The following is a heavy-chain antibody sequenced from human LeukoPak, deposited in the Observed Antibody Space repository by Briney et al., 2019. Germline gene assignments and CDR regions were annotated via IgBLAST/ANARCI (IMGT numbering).Heavy chain of an antibody. D-gene: IGHD2-21*01. Sequence: SETLSLTCTVSGGSISSRNYYWGWVRQHPGKGLEWIGYIYYSGSTYYNPSLKSRVTISVDTSKDQFSLKLSSVTAADTAVYYCARLPSSGDGSAYSMDVWGQGTTVTVSS. CDR1: GGSISSRNYY. CDR2: IYYSGST. J-gene: IGHJ6*02. CDR3: ARLPSSGDGSAYSMDV. V-gene: IGHV4-31*03.